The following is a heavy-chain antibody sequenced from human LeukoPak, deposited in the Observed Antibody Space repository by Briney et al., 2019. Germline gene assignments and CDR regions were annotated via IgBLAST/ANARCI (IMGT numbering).Heavy chain of an antibody. CDR1: GYTFTSYY. Sequence: ASVKVSCKASGYTFTSYYMHWVRQAPGQGLEWMGIINPSGGSTSYAQKFQGRVTMTRDTSTSTAYMELRSLRSDDTAVYYCARGGCSSTSCYMGFDYWGQGTLVTVSS. CDR3: ARGGCSSTSCYMGFDY. D-gene: IGHD2-2*02. CDR2: INPSGGST. J-gene: IGHJ4*02. V-gene: IGHV1-46*01.